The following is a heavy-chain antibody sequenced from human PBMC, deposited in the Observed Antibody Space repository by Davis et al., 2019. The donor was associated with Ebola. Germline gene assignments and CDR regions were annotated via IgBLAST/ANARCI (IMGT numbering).Heavy chain of an antibody. J-gene: IGHJ6*02. CDR3: ARQDYDFWSGDYYYYGMDV. CDR1: GFTFSSYG. Sequence: GESLKISCAASGFTFSSYGMHWVRQAPGKGLEWVAVISYDGSNKYYADSVKGRFTISRDNSKNTLYLQMNSLRAEDTAVYYCARQDYDFWSGDYYYYGMDVWGQGTKVTVSS. V-gene: IGHV3-30*03. D-gene: IGHD3-3*01. CDR2: ISYDGSNK.